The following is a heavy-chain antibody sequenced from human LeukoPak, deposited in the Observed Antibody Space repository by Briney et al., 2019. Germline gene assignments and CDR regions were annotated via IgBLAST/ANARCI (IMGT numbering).Heavy chain of an antibody. CDR3: ARVRSYYGSVTGKSYYFDY. CDR2: VSSNEGT. V-gene: IGHV4-59*01. Sequence: SETLSLTCTVSGGSISTYYWGWIRQPPGKGLEWIGYVSSNEGTNYNPSLKSRVTILVDTSKNQFSLKLSSVTAADTAVYYCARVRSYYGSVTGKSYYFDYWGQGALVTVSS. CDR1: GGSISTYY. J-gene: IGHJ4*02. D-gene: IGHD3-10*01.